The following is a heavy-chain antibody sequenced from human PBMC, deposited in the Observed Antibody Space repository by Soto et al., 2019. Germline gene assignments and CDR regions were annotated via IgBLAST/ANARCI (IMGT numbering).Heavy chain of an antibody. CDR3: VGVAVRASCDGLDP. Sequence: QVQLVQSGAEVKKPGASVKVSCKASGYTFTGYFIHWVREVPGQRLEYMGWINPNTGGTDYPQKFRGRVTMTRDTTINPFVLQITRLTADDTAVYYGVGVAVRASCDGLDPWGQGTVVTVSS. V-gene: IGHV1-2*02. D-gene: IGHD3-22*01. CDR2: INPNTGGT. J-gene: IGHJ5*02. CDR1: GYTFTGYF.